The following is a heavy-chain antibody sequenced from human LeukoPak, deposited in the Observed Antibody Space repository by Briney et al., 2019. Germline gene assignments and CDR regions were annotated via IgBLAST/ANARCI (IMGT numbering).Heavy chain of an antibody. J-gene: IGHJ4*02. CDR2: ISSSSSYI. CDR1: GFTFSSYG. V-gene: IGHV3-21*01. D-gene: IGHD3-22*01. Sequence: GGTLRLSCAASGFTFSSYGMSWVRQAPGKGLEWVSSISSSSSYIYYADSVKGRFTISRDNAKNSLYLQMNSLRAEDTAVYYCARDFIKTYYYDSSGYYFNDYWGQGTLVTVSS. CDR3: ARDFIKTYYYDSSGYYFNDY.